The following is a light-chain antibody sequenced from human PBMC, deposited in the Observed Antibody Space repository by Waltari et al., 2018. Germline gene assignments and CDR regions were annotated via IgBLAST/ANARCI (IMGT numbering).Light chain of an antibody. CDR1: QSISRF. CDR3: QNHERLPAV. J-gene: IGKJ1*01. Sequence: EIVLTQSPGTLSLSQGDSATLSCRASQSISRFLAWYQQKHGQAPRLLIYAASNRATGIPDRFSGSGSVTDFSLTISRLEAEDFAVYFCQNHERLPAVFGQGTKVEIK. CDR2: AAS. V-gene: IGKV3-20*01.